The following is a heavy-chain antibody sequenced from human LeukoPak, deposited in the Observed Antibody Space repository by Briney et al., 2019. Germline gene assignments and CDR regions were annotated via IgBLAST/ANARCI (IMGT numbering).Heavy chain of an antibody. V-gene: IGHV3-23*01. CDR2: ISGSGGST. CDR1: GFTFSSYA. D-gene: IGHD7-27*01. CDR3: AKDGVAWGNYYGY. Sequence: GGSLRLSCAASGFTFSSYAMSWVRQAPGKGLEWVSVISGSGGSTHYADSVKGRFTISRDNSKNTVYLQMSSPRVEDTAVYYCAKDGVAWGNYYGYWGQGTLVTVSS. J-gene: IGHJ4*02.